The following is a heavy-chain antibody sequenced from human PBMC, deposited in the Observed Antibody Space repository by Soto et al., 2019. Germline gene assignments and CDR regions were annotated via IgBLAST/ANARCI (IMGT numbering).Heavy chain of an antibody. CDR2: IKSKTEGGTT. CDR3: TAVVISYYYYGMDV. CDR1: GFTFSKAW. D-gene: IGHD3-22*01. J-gene: IGHJ6*02. V-gene: IGHV3-15*07. Sequence: GGSLRLSCAASGFTFSKAWMNWVRQAPGKGLEWVGRIKSKTEGGTTDYAAPVKGRVTISRDDSKNTLYLQMNNLKTEDTAVYYCTAVVISYYYYGMDVWGPGTTVTVSS.